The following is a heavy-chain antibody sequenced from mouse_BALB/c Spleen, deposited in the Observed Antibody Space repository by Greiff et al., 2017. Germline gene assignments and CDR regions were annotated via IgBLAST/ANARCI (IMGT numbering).Heavy chain of an antibody. V-gene: IGHV5-6-5*01. Sequence: EVMLVESGGGLVKPGGSLKLSCAASGFTFSSYAMSWVRQTPEKRLEWVASISSGGSTYYPDSVKGRFTISRDNARNILYLQMSSLRSEDTAMYYCAREPYGNWFAYWGQGTLVTVSA. J-gene: IGHJ3*01. CDR2: ISSGGST. D-gene: IGHD2-10*02. CDR1: GFTFSSYA. CDR3: AREPYGNWFAY.